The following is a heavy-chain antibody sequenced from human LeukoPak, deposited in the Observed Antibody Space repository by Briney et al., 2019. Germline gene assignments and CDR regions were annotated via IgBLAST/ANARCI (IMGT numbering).Heavy chain of an antibody. CDR3: AKNKRFPMRDQYYFDY. CDR2: ISGSGGST. J-gene: IGHJ4*02. Sequence: PGGSLRLSCAASGFTFSSYAMSWVRQAPGKGLEWVSAISGSGGSTYYADSVKGRFTISRDNSKNTLYLQMNSLRAEDTAVYYCAKNKRFPMRDQYYFDYWGQGTLVTVSS. D-gene: IGHD2-2*01. V-gene: IGHV3-23*01. CDR1: GFTFSSYA.